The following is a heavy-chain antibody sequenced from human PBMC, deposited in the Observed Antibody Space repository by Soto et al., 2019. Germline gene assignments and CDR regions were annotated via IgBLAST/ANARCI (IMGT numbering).Heavy chain of an antibody. D-gene: IGHD2-2*01. CDR2: ISGSGGST. V-gene: IGHV3-23*01. CDR1: GLTFSNYA. CDR3: ALRYCSRTTCPPLNSYFYMDV. Sequence: EMQLLESGGSLVQPGGSLRLSCAASGLTFSNYAMTWVRQAPGKGLEWVSGISGSGGSTFYAGSVKGRFPISRDNSKNTLYLKMNSLRAEVTAVYYCALRYCSRTTCPPLNSYFYMDVWGKGTTVTVSS. J-gene: IGHJ6*03.